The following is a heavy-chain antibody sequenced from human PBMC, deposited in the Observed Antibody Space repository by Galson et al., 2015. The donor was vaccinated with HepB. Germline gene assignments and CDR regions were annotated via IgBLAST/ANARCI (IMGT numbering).Heavy chain of an antibody. CDR1: GFSLSTSGMC. J-gene: IGHJ4*02. Sequence: PALVKPTQTLTLTCTFSGFSLSTSGMCVSWIRQPPGKALEWLALIDWDDDKYYSTSLKTRLTISKDTSKNQVVLTMTNMDPVDTATYYSARSPCTVSVYYFDYWGQGTLVTVSS. CDR2: IDWDDDK. CDR3: ARSPCTVSVYYFDY. D-gene: IGHD3-16*01. V-gene: IGHV2-70*01.